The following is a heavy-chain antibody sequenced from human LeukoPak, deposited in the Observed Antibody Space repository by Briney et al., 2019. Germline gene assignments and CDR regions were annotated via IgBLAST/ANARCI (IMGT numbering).Heavy chain of an antibody. V-gene: IGHV4-39*07. CDR1: GGSISSSNYY. CDR2: IYNSGST. CDR3: AKAVDETSGYYPQGNYYFHYYGMDV. J-gene: IGHJ6*02. Sequence: SETLSLTCTVSGGSISSSNYYWGWIRQPPGEGLEWIATIYNSGSTYYNPSLRSRVTISPDTSKNQFSLKLTSVTAADTAVYYCAKAVDETSGYYPQGNYYFHYYGMDVWGQGTTVTVSS. D-gene: IGHD3-22*01.